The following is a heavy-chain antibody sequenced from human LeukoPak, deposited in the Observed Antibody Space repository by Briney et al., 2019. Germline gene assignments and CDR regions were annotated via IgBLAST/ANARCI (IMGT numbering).Heavy chain of an antibody. Sequence: SETLSLTCTVSGGSISSSSYYWGWIRQPPGKGLEWIGSIYYSGSTYYNPSLKSRVTISVDTSKNQSSLKLSSVTAADTAVYYCARAPELVVPADYYYYYMDVWGKGTTVTVSS. CDR1: GGSISSSSYY. CDR3: ARAPELVVPADYYYYYMDV. D-gene: IGHD2-2*01. J-gene: IGHJ6*03. V-gene: IGHV4-39*07. CDR2: IYYSGST.